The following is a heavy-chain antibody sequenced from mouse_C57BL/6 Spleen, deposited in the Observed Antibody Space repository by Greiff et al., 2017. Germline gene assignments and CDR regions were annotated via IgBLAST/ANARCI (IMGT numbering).Heavy chain of an antibody. Sequence: QVQLKQPGAELVKPGASVKLSCKASGYTFTSYWMHWVKQRPGRGLEWIGRIDPNSGGTKYNEKFKSKATLTVDKPSSTAYMQRSSLTSEDSAVYYCARSGYDVYYYAMDYWGQGTSVTVSS. CDR1: GYTFTSYW. D-gene: IGHD2-3*01. J-gene: IGHJ4*01. CDR3: ARSGYDVYYYAMDY. CDR2: IDPNSGGT. V-gene: IGHV1-72*01.